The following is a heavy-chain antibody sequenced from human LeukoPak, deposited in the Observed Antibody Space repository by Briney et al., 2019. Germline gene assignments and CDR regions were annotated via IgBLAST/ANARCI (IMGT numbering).Heavy chain of an antibody. Sequence: KPSETLSLTCTVSGGSISTYYWSWIRQPPGKGLEWIGYVYYSGSTNYNPSLKSRVTMSVDTSKNQFSLKLKSVTAADTAVYYCARGNWELLTLGTYYFDYWGQGTLVTVSS. D-gene: IGHD1-26*01. CDR3: ARGNWELLTLGTYYFDY. CDR2: VYYSGST. CDR1: GGSISTYY. J-gene: IGHJ4*02. V-gene: IGHV4-59*08.